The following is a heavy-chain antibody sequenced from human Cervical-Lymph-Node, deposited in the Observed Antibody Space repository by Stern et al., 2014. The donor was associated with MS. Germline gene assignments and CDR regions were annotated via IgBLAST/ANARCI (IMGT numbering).Heavy chain of an antibody. CDR3: AREMRSYYDPGYFRY. J-gene: IGHJ4*02. CDR2: ISGPGGST. CDR1: GFTFSSYS. D-gene: IGHD3-22*01. V-gene: IGHV3-23*04. Sequence: EVQLVESGGGLVQPGGSLRLSCAASGFTFSSYSMSWVRQAPGKGLEWVASISGPGGSTYYTNSVKGRFPISRDNSKNTLSLQMNSLRAEDTAVYFCAREMRSYYDPGYFRYWGQGTLVTVSS.